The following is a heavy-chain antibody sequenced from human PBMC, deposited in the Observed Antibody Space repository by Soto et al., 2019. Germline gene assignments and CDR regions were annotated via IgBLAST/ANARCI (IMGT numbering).Heavy chain of an antibody. V-gene: IGHV3-74*01. Sequence: EVQLVESGGDLVQPGGSLRLSCAASGLTFSSHWMHCVRQAPGKGLVWVSHINGDGSTTRYADSVKGRFTISRDNAKNTLYLQMNSLRAEDTAVYYCAIYSGVWGQGTTVTVSS. CDR1: GLTFSSHW. CDR2: INGDGSTT. J-gene: IGHJ6*02. CDR3: AIYSGV. D-gene: IGHD2-15*01.